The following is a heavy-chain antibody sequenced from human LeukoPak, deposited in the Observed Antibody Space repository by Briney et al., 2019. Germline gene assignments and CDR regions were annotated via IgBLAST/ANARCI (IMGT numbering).Heavy chain of an antibody. D-gene: IGHD1-26*01. CDR1: GFTFGSYA. CDR3: ARDPLKWELLREVVPDYFDY. J-gene: IGHJ4*02. V-gene: IGHV3-48*01. CDR2: ISSSSSTI. Sequence: PGGSLRLSCAASGFTFGSYAMNWVRQAPGKGLEWVSYISSSSSTIYYADSVKGRFTISRDNAKNSLYLQMNSLRAEDTAVYYCARDPLKWELLREVVPDYFDYWGQGTLVTVSS.